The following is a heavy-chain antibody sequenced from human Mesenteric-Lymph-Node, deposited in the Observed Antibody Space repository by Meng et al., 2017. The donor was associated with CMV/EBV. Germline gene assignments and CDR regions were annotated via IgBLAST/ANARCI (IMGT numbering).Heavy chain of an antibody. V-gene: IGHV4-39*07. D-gene: IGHD3-10*01. J-gene: IGHJ5*02. CDR2: RYYSGST. Sequence: CTVSGDSIISGGYYWGWIRQPPGKGLEWIGSRYYSGSTYYNPSLKSRVTMSVDTSKNQFSLKLSSVTAADTGIYYCARVRGVSWFDPWGQGTLVTVSS. CDR1: GDSIISGGYY. CDR3: ARVRGVSWFDP.